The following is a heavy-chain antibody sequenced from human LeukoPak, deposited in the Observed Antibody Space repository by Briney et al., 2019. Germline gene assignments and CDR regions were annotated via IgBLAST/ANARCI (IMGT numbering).Heavy chain of an antibody. CDR3: AREGGGGRRGDFDI. CDR2: FGSDGDP. Sequence: GGSLSLLRAASGFPFSSYDKHCAPHPTAKALEYVSGFGSDGDPYYPGQVKGRFTISRENAETYLYLQINSLRVGDTSVYYCAREGGGGRRGDFDIWGQGTMVTVSS. J-gene: IGHJ3*02. V-gene: IGHV3-13*05. D-gene: IGHD2-15*01. CDR1: GFPFSSYD.